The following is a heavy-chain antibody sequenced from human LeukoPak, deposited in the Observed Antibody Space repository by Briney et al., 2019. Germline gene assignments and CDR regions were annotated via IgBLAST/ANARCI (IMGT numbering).Heavy chain of an antibody. CDR2: IYYSGYT. Sequence: SETLSLTCTVSGGSISSSSYYWGWIRQPPGKGLEWIGSIYYSGYTYYNPSLRSRVIISVDTSKDQFSLRLSSVTASDTSVYYCARHHLIDYNNADYWGQGTLVTVSS. CDR3: ARHHLIDYNNADY. J-gene: IGHJ4*02. V-gene: IGHV4-39*01. CDR1: GGSISSSSYY. D-gene: IGHD4-11*01.